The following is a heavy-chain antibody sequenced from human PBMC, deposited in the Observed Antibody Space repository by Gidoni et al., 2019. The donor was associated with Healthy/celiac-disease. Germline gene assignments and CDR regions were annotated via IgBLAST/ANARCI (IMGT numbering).Heavy chain of an antibody. J-gene: IGHJ5*02. CDR2: IYSSGST. V-gene: IGHV4-39*01. D-gene: IGHD2-21*02. CDR3: ARHSDPVRGDGWFDP. CDR1: GGSISSSSYY. Sequence: QLQLQESGPGLVKPSETLSLTCTVSGGSISSSSYYWGWIRQPPGKGLEWIGSIYSSGSTYYNPSLKSRGTISVDTSKNQFSLKLSSVTAADTAVYYCARHSDPVRGDGWFDPWGQGTLVTVSS.